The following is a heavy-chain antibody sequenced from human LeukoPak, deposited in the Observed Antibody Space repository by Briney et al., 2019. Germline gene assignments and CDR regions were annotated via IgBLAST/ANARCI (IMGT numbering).Heavy chain of an antibody. V-gene: IGHV3-30-3*01. CDR2: ISYDGSNK. CDR3: SLREL. Sequence: GGSLRLSCAASGFTFSSYAMHWVRQAPGKGLEWVAVISYDGSNKYYADSVKGRFTISRDNSKNTLYLQMNSLRAEDTAVYYCSLRELWGQGTLVTVSS. D-gene: IGHD1-26*01. CDR1: GFTFSSYA. J-gene: IGHJ4*02.